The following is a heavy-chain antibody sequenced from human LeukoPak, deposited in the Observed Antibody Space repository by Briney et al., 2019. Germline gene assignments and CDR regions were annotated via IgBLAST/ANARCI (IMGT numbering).Heavy chain of an antibody. CDR3: ARRLGGFPYYYGSGSYYPFDP. J-gene: IGHJ5*02. CDR1: GGSISSYY. V-gene: IGHV4-59*12. Sequence: SETLSLTCTVSGGSISSYYWSWIRQPPGKGLEWIGYIYYSGSTNYNPSLKSRVTISVDTSKNQFSLKLSSVTAADTAVYYCARRLGGFPYYYGSGSYYPFDPWGQGTLVTVSS. D-gene: IGHD3-10*01. CDR2: IYYSGST.